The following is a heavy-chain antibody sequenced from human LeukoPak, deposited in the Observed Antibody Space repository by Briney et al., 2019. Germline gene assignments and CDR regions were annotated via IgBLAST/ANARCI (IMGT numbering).Heavy chain of an antibody. J-gene: IGHJ5*02. Sequence: SQTLSLTCTVSGGSISSGGYYWSWIRQHPGKGLEWIGYIYYSGSTYYNPSLKSRVTISVDTSKNQFSLKLISVTAADTAVYYCARHASGSTSWPRFDPWGQGTLVTVSS. CDR1: GGSISSGGYY. CDR3: ARHASGSTSWPRFDP. V-gene: IGHV4-31*03. CDR2: IYYSGST. D-gene: IGHD2-2*01.